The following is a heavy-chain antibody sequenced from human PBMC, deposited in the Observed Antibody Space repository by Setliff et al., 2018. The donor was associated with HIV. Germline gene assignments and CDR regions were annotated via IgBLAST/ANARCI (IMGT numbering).Heavy chain of an antibody. D-gene: IGHD3-10*01. CDR2: ISGSGTNT. J-gene: IGHJ6*02. CDR3: ARQRVVRERGYLHFYGMDV. CDR1: GFTVSSSS. Sequence: PGGSLRLSCEASGFTVSSSSMNWVRQAPGKGLEWVSSISGSGTNTYFADSVKGRFTISRDNSKNTLYLQMNSLRAEDAAVYYCARQRVVRERGYLHFYGMDVWGQGTTVTVSS. V-gene: IGHV3-23*01.